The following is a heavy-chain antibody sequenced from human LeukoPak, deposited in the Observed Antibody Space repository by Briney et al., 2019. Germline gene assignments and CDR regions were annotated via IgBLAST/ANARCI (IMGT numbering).Heavy chain of an antibody. J-gene: IGHJ3*02. CDR3: ARARSRWLHDAFDI. CDR2: INHSGST. Sequence: SETLSLTCAVYGGSFSGYYWSWIRQPPGKGLEWIGEINHSGSTNYNPSLKSRVTISVDTSKNQFSLKLSSVTAADTAVYYCARARSRWLHDAFDIWGQGTMVTVSS. V-gene: IGHV4-34*01. D-gene: IGHD5-24*01. CDR1: GGSFSGYY.